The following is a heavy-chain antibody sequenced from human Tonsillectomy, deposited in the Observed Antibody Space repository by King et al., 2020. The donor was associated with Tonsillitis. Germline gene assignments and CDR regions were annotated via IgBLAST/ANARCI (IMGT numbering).Heavy chain of an antibody. D-gene: IGHD3-22*01. CDR1: GGSISSGGYY. CDR3: ARDRRYYDSSGYYSYWYFDL. CDR2: IYYSGST. V-gene: IGHV4-31*03. Sequence: QVQLQESGPGLVKPSQTLSLTCTFSGGSISSGGYYWSWIRQHPGKGLEWIGYIYYSGSTYYNPSLKSRVTISVDPSKNQFYLKLSSVTAADTAVYYCARDRRYYDSSGYYSYWYFDLWGRGTLVTVSS. J-gene: IGHJ2*01.